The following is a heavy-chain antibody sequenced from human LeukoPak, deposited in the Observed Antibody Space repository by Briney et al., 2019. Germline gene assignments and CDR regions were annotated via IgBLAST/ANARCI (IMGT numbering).Heavy chain of an antibody. D-gene: IGHD5-12*01. J-gene: IGHJ4*02. CDR2: INPNSGGT. Sequence: RASVKVSCKASGYTFTGYYMHWVRQAPGQGLEWMGWINPNSGGTNYAQKFQGRVTMTRDTSISTAYMELSSLRSEDTAVYYCARDHSGYDSFDYWGQGTLVTVSS. CDR1: GYTFTGYY. V-gene: IGHV1-2*02. CDR3: ARDHSGYDSFDY.